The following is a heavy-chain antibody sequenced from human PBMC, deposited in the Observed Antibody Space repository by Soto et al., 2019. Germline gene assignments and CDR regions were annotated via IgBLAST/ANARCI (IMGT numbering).Heavy chain of an antibody. CDR3: ARAGRDPTERVVVPANYYYYYYMDV. Sequence: GGSLRLSCVASGFTFSNYWMHWVRQAPGKGLEWVSRVNSGGSSTNYADSVKGRFTISRDNANNTLYLQMNSLRAEDTAVYYCARAGRDPTERVVVPANYYYYYYMDVWGKGTTVTVSS. V-gene: IGHV3-74*01. J-gene: IGHJ6*03. CDR1: GFTFSNYW. D-gene: IGHD2-2*01. CDR2: VNSGGSST.